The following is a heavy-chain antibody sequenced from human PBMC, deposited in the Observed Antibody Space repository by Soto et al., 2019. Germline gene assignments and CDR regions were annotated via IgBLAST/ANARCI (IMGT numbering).Heavy chain of an antibody. Sequence: QVQLQESGPGLVKPSETLSLTCTVSGGSISSYYWSWIRQPAGKGLEWIGRIYTSGSTNYNPSPKSRVAMSVDTSKNQFSLKLSSVTAADTAVYYCARDTLLAARPFYYYGMDVWGQGTTVTVSS. CDR2: IYTSGST. J-gene: IGHJ6*02. CDR1: GGSISSYY. D-gene: IGHD6-6*01. CDR3: ARDTLLAARPFYYYGMDV. V-gene: IGHV4-4*07.